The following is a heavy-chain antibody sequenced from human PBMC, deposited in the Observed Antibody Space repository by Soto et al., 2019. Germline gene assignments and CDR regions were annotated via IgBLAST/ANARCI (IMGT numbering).Heavy chain of an antibody. CDR3: ARKSDYGEFLFDY. J-gene: IGHJ4*02. V-gene: IGHV3-11*01. CDR2: ISSSGTTI. Sequence: GGSLRLSCAASGCTFSDYYMSWIRQAPGKGLEWVSYISSSGTTIYYADSVKGRFTISRDNAKNSLNLHMNSLRAEDTAVYYCARKSDYGEFLFDYWGPGTLVTVSS. CDR1: GCTFSDYY. D-gene: IGHD4-17*01.